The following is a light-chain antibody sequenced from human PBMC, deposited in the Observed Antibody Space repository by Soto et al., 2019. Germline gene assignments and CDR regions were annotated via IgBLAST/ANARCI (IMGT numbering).Light chain of an antibody. CDR3: SAYTVSRIYV. CDR1: SSDVGAYNF. CDR2: NVY. J-gene: IGLJ1*01. Sequence: QSALTQPASVSGSPGQSITISCTGTSSDVGAYNFVSWHQQHPGKAPKLMIYNVYDRPSGISYRFSGSKSGNTASLTISGLQGEDEADYYCSAYTVSRIYVFGTGTKLTVL. V-gene: IGLV2-14*03.